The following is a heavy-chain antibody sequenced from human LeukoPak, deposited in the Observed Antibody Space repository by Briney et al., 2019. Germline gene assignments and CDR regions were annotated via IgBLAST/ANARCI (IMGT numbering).Heavy chain of an antibody. CDR2: ISGSGGST. J-gene: IGHJ1*01. CDR3: AXKAXGXXXXVTQH. CDR1: GFTFSSYA. Sequence: PGGSLRLSCAAPGFTFSSYAMSWVRQAPGKGLEWVSAISGSGGSTYYADSVKGRFTISRDNSKNTLYLQMNSLRAEDTAVYYCAXKAXGXXXXVTQHWGQGXLVTVS. D-gene: IGHD5-24*01. V-gene: IGHV3-23*01.